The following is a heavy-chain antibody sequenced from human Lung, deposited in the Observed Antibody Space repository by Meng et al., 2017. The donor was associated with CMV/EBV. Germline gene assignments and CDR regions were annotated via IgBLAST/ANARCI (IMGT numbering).Heavy chain of an antibody. Sequence: GGSLRLSCAASGFTFNTYGVHWVRQAPGKGLEWVAVISSDGSKKYYADSVKGRFTISRDNSKNTLYLQMNSLRPEDTAVYFCARVLAEREDYYYGMDVWGQGXTVTVS. CDR2: ISSDGSKK. CDR1: GFTFNTYG. V-gene: IGHV3-30*04. J-gene: IGHJ6*02. CDR3: ARVLAEREDYYYGMDV. D-gene: IGHD1-26*01.